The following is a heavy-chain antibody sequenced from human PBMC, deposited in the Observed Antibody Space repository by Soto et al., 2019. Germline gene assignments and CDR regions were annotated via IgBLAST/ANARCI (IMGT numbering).Heavy chain of an antibody. CDR2: ISGDGVTT. CDR3: ARDGEGFDY. Sequence: EEQLVESGGGLVQPGGSLRLSCAASGFTFSTYWMHWVRQVPGKGLVWVSRISGDGVTTSYTGSVKGRFTISRDNAKNTMELQMKSLRAEYTAVYYCARDGEGFDYWGQGSLVTVS. V-gene: IGHV3-74*01. CDR1: GFTFSTYW. J-gene: IGHJ4*02.